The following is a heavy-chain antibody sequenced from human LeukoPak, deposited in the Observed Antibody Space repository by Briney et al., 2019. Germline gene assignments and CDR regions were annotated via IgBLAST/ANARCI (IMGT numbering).Heavy chain of an antibody. CDR3: TTGDSSGYYFEAFDI. D-gene: IGHD3-22*01. Sequence: GGSLRLSCAASGFTFSSYAMSWVRQAPGKGLEWVGRIKSKTDGGTTDYAAPVKGRFSISRDDSKNTLYLQMNSLKTEDTAVYYCTTGDSSGYYFEAFDIWGQGTMVTVSS. CDR2: IKSKTDGGTT. V-gene: IGHV3-15*01. J-gene: IGHJ3*02. CDR1: GFTFSSYA.